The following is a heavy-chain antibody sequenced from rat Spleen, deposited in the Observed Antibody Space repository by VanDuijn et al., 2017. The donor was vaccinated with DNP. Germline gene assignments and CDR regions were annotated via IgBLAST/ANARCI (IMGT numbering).Heavy chain of an antibody. D-gene: IGHD1-1*01. J-gene: IGHJ3*01. V-gene: IGHV5-7*01. CDR2: ISYDGSST. CDR3: ARRVFPYNSGFNWFAY. CDR1: GITFSDHN. Sequence: EVQLVESGGGLVQPGRSLKLSCAVSGITFSDHNMAWVRQAPKKGLEWVAAISYDGSSTYYRDSVKGRFTISRDNAKSTLYLQMDSLRSEDTATYYCARRVFPYNSGFNWFAYWGQGTLVTVSS.